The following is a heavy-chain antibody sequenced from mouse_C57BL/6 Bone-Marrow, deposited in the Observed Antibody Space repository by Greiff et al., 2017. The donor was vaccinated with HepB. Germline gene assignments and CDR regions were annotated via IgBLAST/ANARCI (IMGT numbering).Heavy chain of an antibody. CDR1: GYTFTDHT. D-gene: IGHD1-1*01. V-gene: IGHV1-78*01. CDR3: ARPFTTVVGNYAMDY. Sequence: VKLVESDAELVKPGASVKISCKVSGYTFTDHTIHWMKQRPEQGLEWIGYIYPRDGSTKYNEKFKGKATLTADKSSSTAYMQLNSLTSEDSAVYFCARPFTTVVGNYAMDYWGQGTSVTVSS. J-gene: IGHJ4*01. CDR2: IYPRDGST.